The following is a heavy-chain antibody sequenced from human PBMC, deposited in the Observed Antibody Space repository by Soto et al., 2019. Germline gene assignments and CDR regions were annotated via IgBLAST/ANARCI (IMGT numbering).Heavy chain of an antibody. V-gene: IGHV4-59*08. J-gene: IGHJ4*02. CDR1: GGSISSYY. CDR2: IYYSGST. CDR3: ARHDYGGFGL. Sequence: SETLSLTCTVSGGSISSYYWSWIRQPPGKGLEWIGYIYYSGSTYYNPSLKSRVTISVDTSKNQFSLKLSSVTAADTAVYYCARHDYGGFGLWGQGTLVTVSS. D-gene: IGHD4-17*01.